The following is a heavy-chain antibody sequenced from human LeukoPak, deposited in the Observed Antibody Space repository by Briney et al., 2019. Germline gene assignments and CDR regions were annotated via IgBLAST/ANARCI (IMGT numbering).Heavy chain of an antibody. J-gene: IGHJ4*02. CDR2: INPTIGGT. D-gene: IGHD6-19*01. CDR3: SRLSSGWSFDY. Sequence: ASVKVSCKASGYTFTGYHMHWVRQAPGQGLEWMGCINPTIGGTYYAQTFLGRVPMTRDTSISTAHTELGRLRSDATAQADFSRLSSGWSFDYWGEGTLVTVSS. CDR1: GYTFTGYH. V-gene: IGHV1-2*02.